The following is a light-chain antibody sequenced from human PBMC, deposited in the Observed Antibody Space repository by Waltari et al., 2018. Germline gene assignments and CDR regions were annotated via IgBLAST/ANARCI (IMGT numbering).Light chain of an antibody. V-gene: IGKV3-20*01. CDR2: GAS. J-gene: IGKJ2*01. CDR1: QSVSSSY. Sequence: EIVLTQSPGTLSLSPGERATLSCRASQSVSSSYLAWYQQKPGQAPRLLIYGASSRATGSPDRFSGSGSGTDFTLTISRLEPEDVAVYYCQQYGSSLPMYTFGQGTKLEIK. CDR3: QQYGSSLPMYT.